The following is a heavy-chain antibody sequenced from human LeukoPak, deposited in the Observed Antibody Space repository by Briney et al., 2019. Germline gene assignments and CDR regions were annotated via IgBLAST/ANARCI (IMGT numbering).Heavy chain of an antibody. CDR3: ARVRGDYVVAFDI. D-gene: IGHD2-21*02. V-gene: IGHV3-30-3*01. CDR2: ISYDGSNK. CDR1: GFTFSSYA. J-gene: IGHJ3*02. Sequence: GGSLRLSCAASGFTFSSYAMHWVRQAPGKGLEWVAVISYDGSNKYYADSVKGRFTISRDNSKNTLYLQMNSLRAEDTVVYYCARVRGDYVVAFDIWGQGTMVTVSS.